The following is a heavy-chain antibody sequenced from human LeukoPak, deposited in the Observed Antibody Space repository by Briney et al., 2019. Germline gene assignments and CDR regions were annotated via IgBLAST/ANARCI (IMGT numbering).Heavy chain of an antibody. J-gene: IGHJ5*02. D-gene: IGHD3-3*01. V-gene: IGHV4-59*01. CDR1: GGSISSYY. Sequence: SETLSLTCTVSGGSISSYYWSWIRQPPGKGLEWIGHIYYSGSTNYNPSLKSRVTISVDTSKNQFSLKLSSVTAADTAVYYCARVGPLRFLEWLPSWFDPWGQGTLVTVSS. CDR3: ARVGPLRFLEWLPSWFDP. CDR2: IYYSGST.